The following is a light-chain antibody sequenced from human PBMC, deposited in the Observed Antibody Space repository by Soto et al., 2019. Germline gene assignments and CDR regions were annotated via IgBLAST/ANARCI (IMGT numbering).Light chain of an antibody. CDR3: QQRSNWPLT. CDR2: DAS. Sequence: ETVLTHSPATLSLSPGERATLSCRASQSVISYLAWYQQKPGQAPRLLIYDASNRATGIPARFSGSGSGTDFTLTISSLEPADFAVYYCQQRSNWPLTFGGGTKVDIK. J-gene: IGKJ4*01. CDR1: QSVISY. V-gene: IGKV3-11*01.